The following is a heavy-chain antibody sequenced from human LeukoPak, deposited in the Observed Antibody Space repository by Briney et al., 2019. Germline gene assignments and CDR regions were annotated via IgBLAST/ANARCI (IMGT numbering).Heavy chain of an antibody. CDR1: GFTFTAYL. CDR2: MSSDGNAM. D-gene: IGHD3-22*01. CDR3: VRESEYYFDHSASFDY. Sequence: GWSLRLSCAASGFTFTAYLIHWVRQAPGKGLEWVAVMSSDGNAMFYADSVKGRFTISRDNSKNTLYLQMNSLRAEDTAVYYCVRESEYYFDHSASFDYWGQGTLVTVSS. V-gene: IGHV3-30-3*01. J-gene: IGHJ4*02.